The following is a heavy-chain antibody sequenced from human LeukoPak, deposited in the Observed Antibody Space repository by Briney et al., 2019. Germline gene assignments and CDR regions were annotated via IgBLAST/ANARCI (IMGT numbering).Heavy chain of an antibody. D-gene: IGHD3-9*01. CDR2: ISWNSGSI. CDR1: GFTFDDFA. Sequence: PGRSLRLSCVASGFTFDDFAMHWVRQAPGKGLEWVSGISWNSGSIGYADSVKGRFTISRDNAKNSLYLQMNSLRAEDTALYYCAKGPLRYFDWLVMDVWGQGTTVTVSS. J-gene: IGHJ6*02. CDR3: AKGPLRYFDWLVMDV. V-gene: IGHV3-9*01.